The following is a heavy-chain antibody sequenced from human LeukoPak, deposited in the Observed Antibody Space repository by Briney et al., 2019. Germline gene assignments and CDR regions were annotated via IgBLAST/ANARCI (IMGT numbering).Heavy chain of an antibody. CDR2: MNHKSGNT. V-gene: IGHV1-8*01. CDR1: GYPFSNYD. D-gene: IGHD3-10*01. Sequence: ASVKVSCKASGYPFSNYDINWVRQAPGQGLEWRGWMNHKSGNTGYGQKFQGRVTMTRVTSITTAYMELRSLRSDDTAVYYCTKASLAFGTKYFDPWGQGTLVTVSS. CDR3: TKASLAFGTKYFDP. J-gene: IGHJ5*02.